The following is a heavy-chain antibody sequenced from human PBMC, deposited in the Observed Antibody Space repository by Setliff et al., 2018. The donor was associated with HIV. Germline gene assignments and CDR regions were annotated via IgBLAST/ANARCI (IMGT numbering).Heavy chain of an antibody. V-gene: IGHV1-69*13. CDR3: ARDRPHQHYFELYSFYYMEL. D-gene: IGHD3-10*01. CDR2: VIPIFDKT. Sequence: ASVKVSCKASGYSFTAYGISWVRQAPAQGLEWMGGVIPIFDKTTYAQKFQGRVTITADEATNTVFMELSNLRSDDTAVYYCARDRPHQHYFELYSFYYMELWGKGTTVTVSS. J-gene: IGHJ6*03. CDR1: GYSFTAYG.